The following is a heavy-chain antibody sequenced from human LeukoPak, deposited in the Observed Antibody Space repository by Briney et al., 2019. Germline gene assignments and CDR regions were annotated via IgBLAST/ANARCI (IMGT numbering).Heavy chain of an antibody. CDR3: ARVGRVGSYYYGMDV. D-gene: IGHD3-10*01. CDR2: IYPGDSDT. J-gene: IGHJ6*02. V-gene: IGHV5-51*01. Sequence: PGESLKISCMGSGFSFTSYWVGWVRQMPGKGLEWMGIIYPGDSDTRYSPSFQGQVTISADKSISTAYLQWGSLKASDTAMYYCARVGRVGSYYYGMDVWGQGTTVTVSS. CDR1: GFSFTSYW.